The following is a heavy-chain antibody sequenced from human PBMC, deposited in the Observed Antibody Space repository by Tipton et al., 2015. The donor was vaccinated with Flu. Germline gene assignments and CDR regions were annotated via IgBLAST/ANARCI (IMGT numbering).Heavy chain of an antibody. J-gene: IGHJ5*02. D-gene: IGHD3-10*01. Sequence: QVQLVQSGDVVKKPGSSVTVSCKSSVVSFNKYTLSWVRQAPGQGLEWVAGVMPIFGNPTYGQKLQGRVTITADESTRSSFLELRGLSFEDTAVYYCVEGVVTGPNFGGFDPWGQGTLVTVSS. CDR3: VEGVVTGPNFGGFDP. CDR1: VVSFNKYT. CDR2: VMPIFGNP. V-gene: IGHV1-69*01.